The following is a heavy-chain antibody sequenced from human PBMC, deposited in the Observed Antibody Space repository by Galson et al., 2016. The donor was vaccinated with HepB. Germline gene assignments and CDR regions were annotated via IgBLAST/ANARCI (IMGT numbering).Heavy chain of an antibody. D-gene: IGHD6-13*01. J-gene: IGHJ3*01. CDR2: IDHSGKI. Sequence: SETLSLTCTVSGGSINNYYWSWIRQFTGKGLEWIAYIDHSGKIKNNPSLKSRVTLSVDTSRNQFSLKLSSVTAADTAVYYCARDRLAAAASWVAFDLWGQGTMVTVSS. V-gene: IGHV4-59*01. CDR3: ARDRLAAAASWVAFDL. CDR1: GGSINNYY.